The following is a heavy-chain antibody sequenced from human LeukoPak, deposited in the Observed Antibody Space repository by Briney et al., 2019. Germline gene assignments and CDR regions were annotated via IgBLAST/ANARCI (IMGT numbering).Heavy chain of an antibody. CDR1: GYTFTGYY. D-gene: IGHD4-17*01. V-gene: IGHV1-2*02. CDR3: ARVLSGDYDRYYFDY. CDR2: INPNSGGT. Sequence: ASVKVSCKASGYTFTGYYMHWVRQAPGQGLEWMGWINPNSGGTNYAQKFQGRVTITRDTSIRTAYMELSSLRSEDTAVYYCARVLSGDYDRYYFDYWGQGSLVTVSS. J-gene: IGHJ4*02.